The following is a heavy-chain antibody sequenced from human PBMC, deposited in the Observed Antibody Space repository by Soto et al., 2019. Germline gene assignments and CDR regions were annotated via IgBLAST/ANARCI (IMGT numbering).Heavy chain of an antibody. CDR2: INPSGGST. Sequence: ASVNVSWKAAGYGFSIYYMHWGRQAPGQGLEWMGIINPSGGSTSYAQKFQGRVTMTRDTSTSTVYMELSSLRSEDTAVYYCARAPYCGGDCYPSAFDYWGQGTLLTVSS. CDR1: GYGFSIYY. J-gene: IGHJ4*02. D-gene: IGHD2-21*02. CDR3: ARAPYCGGDCYPSAFDY. V-gene: IGHV1-46*01.